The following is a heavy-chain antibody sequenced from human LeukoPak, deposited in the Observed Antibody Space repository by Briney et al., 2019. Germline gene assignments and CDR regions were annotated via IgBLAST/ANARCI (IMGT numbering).Heavy chain of an antibody. CDR2: INHSGST. J-gene: IGHJ4*02. Sequence: SETLSLTCAVYGGSFSGYCWSWIRQPPGKGLEWIGEINHSGSTNYNPSLKSRVTISVDTSKNQFSLKLSSVTAADTAVYYCASEPGYYFDYWGQGTLVTVSS. V-gene: IGHV4-34*01. CDR3: ASEPGYYFDY. D-gene: IGHD1-14*01. CDR1: GGSFSGYC.